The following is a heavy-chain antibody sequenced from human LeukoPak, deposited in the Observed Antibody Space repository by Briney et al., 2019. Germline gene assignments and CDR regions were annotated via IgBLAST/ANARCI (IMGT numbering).Heavy chain of an antibody. V-gene: IGHV4-59*01. D-gene: IGHD3-22*01. CDR2: IYYSGST. CDR3: ARNLYDSSGSMGIYTFDY. CDR1: GGSIGTYY. J-gene: IGHJ4*02. Sequence: SETLSLTCTVSGGSIGTYYWSWIRQPPGKGLEWIGYIYYSGSTDCNPSLKSRVTISVDTSKNQFSLKLSSVTAADTAVYYCARNLYDSSGSMGIYTFDYWGQGTLVTVSS.